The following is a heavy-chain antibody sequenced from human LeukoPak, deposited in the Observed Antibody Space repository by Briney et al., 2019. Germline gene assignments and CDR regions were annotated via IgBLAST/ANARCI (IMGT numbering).Heavy chain of an antibody. CDR3: ARGRMAAAGIHY. D-gene: IGHD6-13*01. Sequence: GPVKVSCKASGYTFTSYDINWVRPATGQGLEWMGWMNPNSGNTGYAQKFQGRVTMTRNTSISTAYMELSSLRSEDTAVYYCARGRMAAAGIHYWGQGTLVTVSS. CDR2: MNPNSGNT. V-gene: IGHV1-8*01. CDR1: GYTFTSYD. J-gene: IGHJ4*02.